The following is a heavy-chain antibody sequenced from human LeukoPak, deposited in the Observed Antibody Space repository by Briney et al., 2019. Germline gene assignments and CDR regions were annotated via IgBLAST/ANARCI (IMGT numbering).Heavy chain of an antibody. CDR2: IYSGGST. D-gene: IGHD2-15*01. V-gene: IGHV3-53*01. CDR1: GFTVSSNY. CDR3: ARGPCSGGTCPFDY. J-gene: IGHJ4*02. Sequence: GGSLRLSCAASGFTVSSNYMSWVRQAPGRGLEWVSVIYSGGSTYYADSVEGRFTISRDNSKNTLYLQMNGLRAEDTAVYYCARGPCSGGTCPFDYWGQGTLVTVSS.